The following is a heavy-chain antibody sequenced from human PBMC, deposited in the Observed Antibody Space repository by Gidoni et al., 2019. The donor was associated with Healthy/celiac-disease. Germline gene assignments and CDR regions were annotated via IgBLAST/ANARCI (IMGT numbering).Heavy chain of an antibody. V-gene: IGHV2-5*02. J-gene: IGHJ3*02. Sequence: QITLKESGPTLVKPTQTLTLTCTFSGFSLSTSGVGVGWIRQPPGKALEWLALIYWDDDKRYSPSLKSRLTITKDTSKNQVVLTMTNMDPVDTATYYCAHRRVSVGYCSGGSCYAFDIWGQGTMVTVSS. CDR3: AHRRVSVGYCSGGSCYAFDI. CDR2: IYWDDDK. D-gene: IGHD2-15*01. CDR1: GFSLSTSGVG.